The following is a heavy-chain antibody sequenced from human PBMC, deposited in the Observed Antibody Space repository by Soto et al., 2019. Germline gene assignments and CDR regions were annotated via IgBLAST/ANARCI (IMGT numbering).Heavy chain of an antibody. J-gene: IGHJ4*02. D-gene: IGHD3-22*01. CDR2: LSYDGSHK. CDR1: GFTFDDFG. CDR3: AKEMFPRTVLDSSSPWGDY. Sequence: QVQLVESGGGVVQPGTSLKLSCAASGFTFDDFGFHWVRQAPGKGLEWVATLSYDGSHKYYADSVKGRFTISRDNSKITLYLQMNSLKTEDTAMYYCAKEMFPRTVLDSSSPWGDYWGQGTLVTVSS. V-gene: IGHV3-30*18.